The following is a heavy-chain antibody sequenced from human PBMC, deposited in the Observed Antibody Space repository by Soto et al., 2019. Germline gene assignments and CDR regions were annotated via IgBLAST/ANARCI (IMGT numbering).Heavy chain of an antibody. CDR1: GFMFSSYA. Sequence: GGSLRLSCAASGFMFSSYAMLWVSQAPGKGLEWVAAISYDGTNKYYADSIKGRFTISRDNSANTLFLQVNSLRREDTAMYHCARDPSPYTSGWYGIDFWGHGTLVTVSS. J-gene: IGHJ4*01. V-gene: IGHV3-30*04. CDR3: ARDPSPYTSGWYGIDF. D-gene: IGHD6-19*01. CDR2: ISYDGTNK.